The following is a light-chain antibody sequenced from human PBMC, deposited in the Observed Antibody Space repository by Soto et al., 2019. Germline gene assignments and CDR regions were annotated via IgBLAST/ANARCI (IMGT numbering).Light chain of an antibody. V-gene: IGLV2-14*03. CDR3: SSYTATRTVV. J-gene: IGLJ3*02. CDR2: DVS. CDR1: NSDVGGYNS. Sequence: QSALTQPASVSGSPGQSINIACTGTNSDVGGYNSVSWYQLHPGKAPRLVIYDVSIRPPAVSDRFSGSTSGNTASLTISGLQAEDEAEYYCSSYTATRTVVFGGGTKLTVL.